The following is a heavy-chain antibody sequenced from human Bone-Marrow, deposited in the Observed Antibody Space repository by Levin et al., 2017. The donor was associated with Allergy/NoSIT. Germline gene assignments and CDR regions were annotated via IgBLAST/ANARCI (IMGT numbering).Heavy chain of an antibody. CDR1: GYTFTGYY. CDR2: INPNSGGT. J-gene: IGHJ4*02. V-gene: IGHV1-2*06. D-gene: IGHD6-13*01. Sequence: VASVKVSCKASGYTFTGYYMHWVRQAPGQGLEWVGRINPNSGGTNYAQKFQGRVTMTRDTSISTAYMELSRLRSDDTAVYYCARVGSSWAIDYWGQGTLVTVSS. CDR3: ARVGSSWAIDY.